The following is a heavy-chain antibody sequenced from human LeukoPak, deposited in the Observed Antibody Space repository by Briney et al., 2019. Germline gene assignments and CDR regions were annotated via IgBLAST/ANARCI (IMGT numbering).Heavy chain of an antibody. CDR1: GYTLTELS. CDR2: FDPEDGET. V-gene: IGHV1-24*01. D-gene: IGHD3-22*01. CDR3: ATFFESSGYYYESDY. J-gene: IGHJ4*02. Sequence: ASVKVSCKVSGYTLTELSMHWVRQAPGNGLEWMGGFDPEDGETIYAQKFQGRVTMTEDTSTDTAYMELSSLRSEDTAVYYCATFFESSGYYYESDYWGQGTLVTVSS.